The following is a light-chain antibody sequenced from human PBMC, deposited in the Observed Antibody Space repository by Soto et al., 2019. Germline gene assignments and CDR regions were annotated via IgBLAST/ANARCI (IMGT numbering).Light chain of an antibody. CDR1: QSVSSN. Sequence: IVMTQSPATLSVSPWERATLSCRASQSVSSNLAWYQQKPGQAPRPLIYAASTRATGIPARFSGSGSGTEFTLTISSLQSEDFAVYYCQQYYRWPQTFGQGTKVDIK. V-gene: IGKV3-15*01. CDR2: AAS. CDR3: QQYYRWPQT. J-gene: IGKJ1*01.